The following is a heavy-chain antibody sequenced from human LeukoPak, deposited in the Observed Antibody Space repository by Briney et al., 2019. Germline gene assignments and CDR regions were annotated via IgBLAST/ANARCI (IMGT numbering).Heavy chain of an antibody. CDR1: VFSFNTYS. V-gene: IGHV3-23*01. CDR3: TKLGLLAYCGGDCRGMDV. CDR2: ISGSGDSI. Sequence: PGGSLRLSCAASVFSFNTYSMSRVRQAPWKGLEWVSVISGSGDSIFYADSVKGRFTISRDNSRSTLYLQMNSLRVEDTAVYYCTKLGLLAYCGGDCRGMDVWGQGTTVTVSS. J-gene: IGHJ6*02. D-gene: IGHD2-21*02.